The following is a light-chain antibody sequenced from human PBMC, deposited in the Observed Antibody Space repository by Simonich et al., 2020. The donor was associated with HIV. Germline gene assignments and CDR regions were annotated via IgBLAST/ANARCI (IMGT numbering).Light chain of an antibody. Sequence: NFMLTQHHSVSESPGKTVTISCTRSSGSIASNYVQWDQQRPGSAPTTVIYEDNQRPSGVPDRFSGSIDSSSNYASLTISGLKTEDEADYYCQSFDSSTWVFGGGTKLTVL. CDR1: SGSIASNY. CDR3: QSFDSSTWV. V-gene: IGLV6-57*03. CDR2: EDN. J-gene: IGLJ3*02.